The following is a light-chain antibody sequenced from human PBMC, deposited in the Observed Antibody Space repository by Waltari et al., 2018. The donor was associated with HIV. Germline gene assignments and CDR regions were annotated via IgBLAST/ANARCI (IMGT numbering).Light chain of an antibody. Sequence: QSALTQPASVSGSPGQSITISCTRTTSDVGTYDFVSWYQQHPGKAPKLIIFEVSERPSGVSDRFSGSKSGNTASLTISGLQADDEADYYCCSFAASSTLLFGGGTRLTVL. V-gene: IGLV2-23*02. CDR3: CSFAASSTLL. CDR2: EVS. CDR1: TSDVGTYDF. J-gene: IGLJ2*01.